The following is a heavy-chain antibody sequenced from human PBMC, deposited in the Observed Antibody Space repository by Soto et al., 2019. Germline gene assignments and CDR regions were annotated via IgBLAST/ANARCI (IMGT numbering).Heavy chain of an antibody. D-gene: IGHD3-10*01. CDR2: INYKSHI. J-gene: IGHJ6*03. CDR3: ARDLIYAGYYYYMDV. Sequence: VQLVESGGGLVKPGGSLRLSCAASGFTFSSYSMNWVRQAPGKGLEWVSSINYKSHIDYADSVKGRFTISRDNAKNSLYLQMNSLRPEDTAVYFCARDLIYAGYYYYMDVWGIGTTVTVSS. CDR1: GFTFSSYS. V-gene: IGHV3-21*01.